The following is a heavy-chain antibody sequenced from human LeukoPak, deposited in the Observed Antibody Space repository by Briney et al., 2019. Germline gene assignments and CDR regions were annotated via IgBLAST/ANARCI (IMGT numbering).Heavy chain of an antibody. D-gene: IGHD4-17*01. CDR3: ARETSYGDYTYLDY. CDR1: ALTFSSYS. Sequence: GGSLRLSCAASALTFSSYSMNCVRQAPGKGLECDSSISSSSSYIYYADSVKGRFTISRDNAKNSLYLQMNSLRAEDTAVYYCARETSYGDYTYLDYWGQGTRVTVSS. V-gene: IGHV3-21*04. J-gene: IGHJ4*02. CDR2: ISSSSSYI.